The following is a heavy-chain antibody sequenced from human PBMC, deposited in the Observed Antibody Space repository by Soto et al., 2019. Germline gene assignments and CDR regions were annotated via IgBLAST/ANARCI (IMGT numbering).Heavy chain of an antibody. CDR3: ARGKGREENYYYYGLDI. J-gene: IGHJ6*02. Sequence: AAVKVSCKASGYTFSTHAMHWVRQAPGQSREGMGWSNGGTCQTKDSHRFQDRVTITSDTSASTAYMELRSLRSEDTAVYYCARGKGREENYYYYGLDIWGQGTTVTVSS. V-gene: IGHV1-3*01. CDR1: GYTFSTHA. CDR2: SNGGTCQT. D-gene: IGHD1-26*01.